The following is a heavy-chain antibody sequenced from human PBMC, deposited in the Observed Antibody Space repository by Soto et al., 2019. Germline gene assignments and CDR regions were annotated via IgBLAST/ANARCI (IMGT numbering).Heavy chain of an antibody. J-gene: IGHJ2*01. V-gene: IGHV3-23*01. CDR3: AKFEGHPLEYWYLDF. CDR2: IHGGGGAT. Sequence: EVQLLESGGGLVQPGGSLRLSCAASGFTFSAYAMGWVRQAPGKGLEWVSTIHGGGGATHYADSVKGRFTISSDDSKNTLCAQMNSLRAEDTAVYYCAKFEGHPLEYWYLDFWGRGTLVTVSS. D-gene: IGHD1-1*01. CDR1: GFTFSAYA.